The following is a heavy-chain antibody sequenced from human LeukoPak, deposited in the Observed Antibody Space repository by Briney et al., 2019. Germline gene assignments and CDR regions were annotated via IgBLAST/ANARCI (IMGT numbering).Heavy chain of an antibody. CDR3: ASANYDFWWGFDY. D-gene: IGHD3-3*01. CDR1: GGSISTYY. CDR2: IYYNGNS. J-gene: IGHJ4*02. Sequence: SQTLSLTCTVSGGSISTYYWSWIRQPPGKGLEWIGYIYYNGNSNYNPSLKSRVTISVDTSKNQFSLKLNSVTAADTAVYYCASANYDFWWGFDYWGQGTLVTVSS. V-gene: IGHV4-59*01.